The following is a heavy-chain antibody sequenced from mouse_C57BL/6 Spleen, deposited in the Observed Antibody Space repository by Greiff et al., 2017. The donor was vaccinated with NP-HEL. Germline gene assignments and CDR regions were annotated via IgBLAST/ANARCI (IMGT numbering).Heavy chain of an antibody. CDR3: ARGALMRGYAMDY. CDR1: GYAFTNYL. D-gene: IGHD2-3*01. CDR2: INPGSGGT. Sequence: QVQLQQSGAELVRPGTSVKLSCKASGYAFTNYLIEWVKQRPGQGLEWIGVINPGSGGTNYNEKFKGKATLTADKSSSTAYMQLSSLTSEDSAVYFCARGALMRGYAMDYWGQGTSVTVSS. J-gene: IGHJ4*01. V-gene: IGHV1-54*01.